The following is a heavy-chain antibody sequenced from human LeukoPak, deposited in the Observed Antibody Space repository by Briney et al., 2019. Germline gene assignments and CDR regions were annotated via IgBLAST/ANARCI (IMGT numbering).Heavy chain of an antibody. Sequence: ASVKVSCKASGYTFTGYYMHWVRQAPGQGLEWVGRINPNSGGTNYAQKFQGRVTMTRDTSISTAYMELSRLRSDDTAVYYCARGLGGLGNFDYWGQGTLVTVSS. D-gene: IGHD7-27*01. CDR1: GYTFTGYY. V-gene: IGHV1-2*06. CDR3: ARGLGGLGNFDY. J-gene: IGHJ4*02. CDR2: INPNSGGT.